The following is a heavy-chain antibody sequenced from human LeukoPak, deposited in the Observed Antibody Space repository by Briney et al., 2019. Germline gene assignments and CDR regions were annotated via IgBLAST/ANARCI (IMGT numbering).Heavy chain of an antibody. CDR2: IYYSGST. D-gene: IGHD2-2*02. J-gene: IGHJ4*02. CDR3: ARLDCSSTSCYTADY. Sequence: SETLSLTCTVSGGSIGSYYWSWIRQPPGKGLEWIGYIYYSGSTNYNPSLKSRVTISVDTSKNQFSLKLSSVTAADTAVYYCARLDCSSTSCYTADYWGQGTLVTVSS. V-gene: IGHV4-59*01. CDR1: GGSIGSYY.